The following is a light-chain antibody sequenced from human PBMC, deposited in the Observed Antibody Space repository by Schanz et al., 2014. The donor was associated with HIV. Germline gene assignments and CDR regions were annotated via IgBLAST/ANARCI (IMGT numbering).Light chain of an antibody. J-gene: IGLJ1*01. CDR2: DVT. V-gene: IGLV2-14*03. Sequence: QSALTQPASVSGSPGQSISISCPGTSSDVGGDNFLSFDQQHPGRAPKLLVHDVTNRPSGVSSRFSGSKSGNTASLTISGLQPEDEADYYCSSLKRAKKDGVGSGTKLTVL. CDR3: SSLKRAKKDG. CDR1: SSDVGGDNF.